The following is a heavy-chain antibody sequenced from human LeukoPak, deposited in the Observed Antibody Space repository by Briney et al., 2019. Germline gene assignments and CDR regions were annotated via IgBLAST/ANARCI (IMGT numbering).Heavy chain of an antibody. V-gene: IGHV4-34*01. J-gene: IGHJ4*02. CDR1: GGSFRVYY. D-gene: IGHD3-3*01. Sequence: PSETLSLTCAVYGGSFRVYYWSWIRQPPGKGLEWIGEISHSGITNYSPSRKGRVTISIDTSKKQVSLKLSSVTAADTAVYYCPRGDYWSGKVDYWGQGTLVTVSS. CDR2: ISHSGIT. CDR3: PRGDYWSGKVDY.